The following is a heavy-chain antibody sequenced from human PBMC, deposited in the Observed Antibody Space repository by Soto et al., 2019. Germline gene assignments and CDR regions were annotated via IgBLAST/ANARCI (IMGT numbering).Heavy chain of an antibody. Sequence: QVQLVESGGGVVQPGRSLRLSCATSGFSFSSHGMHWVRQAPGKGLEWVAVISYDGSRKYYADSVKGRFTISRDNSGNTVYLQMNSLRGEDTALYYCAKDGDFWSFAVWFDAWGQGALVTVSS. D-gene: IGHD3-3*01. V-gene: IGHV3-30*18. CDR2: ISYDGSRK. CDR3: AKDGDFWSFAVWFDA. J-gene: IGHJ5*02. CDR1: GFSFSSHG.